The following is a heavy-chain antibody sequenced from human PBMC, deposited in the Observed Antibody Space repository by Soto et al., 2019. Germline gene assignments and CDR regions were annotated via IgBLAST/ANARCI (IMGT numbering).Heavy chain of an antibody. J-gene: IGHJ5*02. CDR1: GGTFSSYT. D-gene: IGHD3-10*01. V-gene: IGHV1-69*04. CDR2: IIPILGIA. CDR3: ARDELSGCTMVRGTAFDP. Sequence: SLKVSCKASGGTFSSYTISWVRQAPGQGLEWMGRIIPILGIANYAQKFQGRVTITADKSTSTAYMELSSLRSEDTAVYYCARDELSGCTMVRGTAFDPWGQGTLVTGSS.